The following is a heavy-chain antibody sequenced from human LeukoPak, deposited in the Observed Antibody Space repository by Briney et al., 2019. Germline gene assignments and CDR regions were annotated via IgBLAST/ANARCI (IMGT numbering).Heavy chain of an antibody. CDR1: GYTFTSYD. J-gene: IGHJ4*02. CDR3: ARGGIQLWSGDY. CDR2: MNPNSGNT. Sequence: ASVTVSFTASGYTFTSYDINWVRQAPGQGLEWMGWMNPNSGNTGYAQKFQGRVTMTRNTSISTAYMELSSLRSEDTAVYYCARGGIQLWSGDYWGQGTLVTVSS. D-gene: IGHD5-18*01. V-gene: IGHV1-8*01.